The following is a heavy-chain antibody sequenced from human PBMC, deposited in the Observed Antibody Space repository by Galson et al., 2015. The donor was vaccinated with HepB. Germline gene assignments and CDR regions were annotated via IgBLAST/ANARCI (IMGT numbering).Heavy chain of an antibody. Sequence: SLRLSCAAPGFTFSSYAMHWVRQAPGKGLEWVAVISYDGSNKYYADSVKGRFTISRDNSKNTLYLQMNSLRAEDTAVYYCARDQPYYDFWSGYPYYYYYYMDVWGKGTTVTVSS. CDR1: GFTFSSYA. CDR3: ARDQPYYDFWSGYPYYYYYYMDV. J-gene: IGHJ6*03. CDR2: ISYDGSNK. V-gene: IGHV3-30-3*01. D-gene: IGHD3-3*01.